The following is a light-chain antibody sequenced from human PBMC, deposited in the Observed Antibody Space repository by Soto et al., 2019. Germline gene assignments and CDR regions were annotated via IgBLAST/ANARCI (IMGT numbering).Light chain of an antibody. V-gene: IGLV1-40*01. J-gene: IGLJ1*01. CDR3: QSYDSSLSVYV. CDR2: FNS. Sequence: QSVLTQPPSVSGAPGQRVTISCTGSSSNIGAGYHVHWYQQLPGTAPRLLIYFNSNRPSGVPDRFSGSKSATSASLAITGLQAEDEADYYCQSYDSSLSVYVFGTGTKVTVL. CDR1: SSNIGAGYH.